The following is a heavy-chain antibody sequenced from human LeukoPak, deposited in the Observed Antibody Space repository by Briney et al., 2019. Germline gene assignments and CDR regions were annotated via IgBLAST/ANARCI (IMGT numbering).Heavy chain of an antibody. J-gene: IGHJ4*02. D-gene: IGHD1-14*01. CDR1: GGSISSYY. V-gene: IGHV4-59*12. Sequence: PSETLSLTCTVSGGSISSYYWSWIRQPPGKGLEWIGYIYYSGSTNYNPSLKSRVTISVDTSKNQFSLKLSSVTAADTAVYYCAREDRTQFDYWGQGTLVTVSS. CDR2: IYYSGST. CDR3: AREDRTQFDY.